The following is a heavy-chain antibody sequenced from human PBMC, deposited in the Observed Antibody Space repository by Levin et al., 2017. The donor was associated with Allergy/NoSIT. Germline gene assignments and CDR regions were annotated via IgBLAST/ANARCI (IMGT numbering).Heavy chain of an antibody. CDR2: ISAYNGNT. Sequence: GASVKVSCKASGYTFTSYGISWVRQAPGQGLEWMGWISAYNGNTNYAQKLQGRVTMTTDTSTSTAYMELRSLRSDDTAVYYCARDFLGSGSYYYYYYYGMDVWGQGTTVTVSS. CDR1: GYTFTSYG. V-gene: IGHV1-18*01. CDR3: ARDFLGSGSYYYYYYYGMDV. J-gene: IGHJ6*02. D-gene: IGHD1-26*01.